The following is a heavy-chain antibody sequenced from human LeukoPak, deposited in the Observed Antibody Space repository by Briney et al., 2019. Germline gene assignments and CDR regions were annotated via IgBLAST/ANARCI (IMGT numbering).Heavy chain of an antibody. CDR2: ISSSSSYI. Sequence: GGSLRLSCAASGFTFSSYSMNWVRQAPGEGLEWVSSISSSSSYIYYADSVKGRFTISRDNSKNTLYLQMNSLRAEDTAVYYCAKVGPGNEVVIVHYFDYWGQGTLVTVSS. J-gene: IGHJ4*02. CDR1: GFTFSSYS. V-gene: IGHV3-21*01. CDR3: AKVGPGNEVVIVHYFDY. D-gene: IGHD3-22*01.